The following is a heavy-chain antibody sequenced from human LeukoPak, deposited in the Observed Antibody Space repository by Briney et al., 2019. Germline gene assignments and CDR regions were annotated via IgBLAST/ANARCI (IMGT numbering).Heavy chain of an antibody. J-gene: IGHJ5*02. Sequence: GESLKISCKGSGYSFTSYWIGWVRQMPGKGLEWMGIIYPGDSDTRYSPSFQGQVTIPADKSISTAYLQWSSLKASDTAMYYCAREMSRVSGLADPWGQGTLVTVSS. D-gene: IGHD6-13*01. V-gene: IGHV5-51*03. CDR1: GYSFTSYW. CDR3: AREMSRVSGLADP. CDR2: IYPGDSDT.